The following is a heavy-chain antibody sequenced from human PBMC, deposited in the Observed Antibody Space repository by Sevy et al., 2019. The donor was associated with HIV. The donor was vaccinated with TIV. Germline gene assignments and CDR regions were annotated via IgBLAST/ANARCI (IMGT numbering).Heavy chain of an antibody. CDR1: GLTFSTYG. D-gene: IGHD5-18*01. CDR3: AKDQGGYNYAPGY. V-gene: IGHV3-30*18. CDR2: ISYDGNIQ. Sequence: GGSLRLSCAASGLTFSTYGMHWVRQAPGKGLEWVAVISYDGNIQYYADSVKGRFTVSRDNSKNKLYRQMNSLRAEDSAVYYCAKDQGGYNYAPGYWGQGTLVTVSS. J-gene: IGHJ4*02.